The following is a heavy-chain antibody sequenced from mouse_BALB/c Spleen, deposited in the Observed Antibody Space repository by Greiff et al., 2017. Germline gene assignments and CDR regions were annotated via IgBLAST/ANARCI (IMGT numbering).Heavy chain of an antibody. Sequence: EVQGVESGGGLVKPGGSLKLSCAASGFTFSDYYMYWVRQTPEKRLEWVATISDGGSYTYYPDSVKGRFTISRDNAKNNLYLQMSSLKSEDTAMYYCARSANYYGSSPFAYWGQGTLVTVSA. CDR1: GFTFSDYY. D-gene: IGHD1-1*01. V-gene: IGHV5-4*02. J-gene: IGHJ3*01. CDR2: ISDGGSYT. CDR3: ARSANYYGSSPFAY.